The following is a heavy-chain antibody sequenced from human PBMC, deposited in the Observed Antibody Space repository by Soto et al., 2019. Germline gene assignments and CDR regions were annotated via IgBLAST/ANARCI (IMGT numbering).Heavy chain of an antibody. CDR2: INGRSNYV. Sequence: EVQVVESGGGLVKPGGSLRLSCVFSGFTFSTYTMNWVRQAPGKGLEWVSSINGRSNYVYYADSVKGRFTISRDNAKNSLYLQMHRLRAEDTASYYCAREDGVVGSSSAFDHWGLGTLVTVSS. CDR1: GFTFSTYT. V-gene: IGHV3-21*01. CDR3: AREDGVVGSSSAFDH. D-gene: IGHD1-26*01. J-gene: IGHJ4*02.